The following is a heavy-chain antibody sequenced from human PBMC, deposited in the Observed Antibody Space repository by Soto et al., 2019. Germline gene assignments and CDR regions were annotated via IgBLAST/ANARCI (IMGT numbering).Heavy chain of an antibody. CDR3: AKTLYYYDTSGYQ. J-gene: IGHJ4*02. V-gene: IGHV3-23*01. CDR1: RFTFSSYA. D-gene: IGHD3-22*01. Sequence: EVQLLESGGSLVQPGESLRLSCAASRFTFSSYAMSWVRQAPGKWLEWVSAISGSGGSTYYADSVKGRFTISRDNSKNTLYLQMNSLRAEDTAVYYCAKTLYYYDTSGYQWGQGTLVTVSS. CDR2: ISGSGGST.